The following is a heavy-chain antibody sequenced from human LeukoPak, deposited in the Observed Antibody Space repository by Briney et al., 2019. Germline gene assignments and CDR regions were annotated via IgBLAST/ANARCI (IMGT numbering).Heavy chain of an antibody. Sequence: GASVKVSCKASGGTFSSYAISWVRQAPGQGLEWMGGIIPIFGTANYAQKFQGRVTITADESTSTAYMELSSLRSEDTAVYYCARRMRGWYIGYFDYWGQGTLVTVSS. CDR3: ARRMRGWYIGYFDY. D-gene: IGHD6-19*01. CDR2: IIPIFGTA. V-gene: IGHV1-69*13. J-gene: IGHJ4*02. CDR1: GGTFSSYA.